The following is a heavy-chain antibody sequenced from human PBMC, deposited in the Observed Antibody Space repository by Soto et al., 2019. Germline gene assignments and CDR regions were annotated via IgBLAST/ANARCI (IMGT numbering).Heavy chain of an antibody. V-gene: IGHV5-51*01. CDR2: IYPGDSDT. Sequence: ESLKISCKGSGYTFSNYWIDWVRQMPGKGLEWMGIIYPGDSDTRYSPSFQGQVTISVDKSITTAYLQWSSLKASDTAMYYCARRRDGGSYNAFDIWGQGTMVTVSS. CDR3: ARRRDGGSYNAFDI. J-gene: IGHJ3*02. D-gene: IGHD1-26*01. CDR1: GYTFSNYW.